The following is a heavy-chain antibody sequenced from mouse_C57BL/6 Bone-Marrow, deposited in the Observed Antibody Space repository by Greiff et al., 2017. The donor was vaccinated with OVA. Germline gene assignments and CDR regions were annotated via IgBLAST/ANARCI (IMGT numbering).Heavy chain of an antibody. CDR1: GYTFTSYG. CDR2: IYPRSGNT. Sequence: QVQLQQSGAELARPGASVKLSCKASGYTFTSYGISWVKQRPGQGLEWIGEIYPRSGNTYYNEKFKGKATLTADKSSSTAYMELRSLTSEDSAVYFWARSHYYGSSYGRYAMDYWGQGTSVTVSS. V-gene: IGHV1-81*01. CDR3: ARSHYYGSSYGRYAMDY. D-gene: IGHD1-1*01. J-gene: IGHJ4*01.